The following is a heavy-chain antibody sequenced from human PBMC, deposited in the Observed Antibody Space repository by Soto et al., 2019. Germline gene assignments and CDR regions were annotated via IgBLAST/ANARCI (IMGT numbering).Heavy chain of an antibody. V-gene: IGHV3-21*04. D-gene: IGHD6-13*01. Sequence: GGSLRLSCAASGFTFSSYSMNWVRQAPWKGLEWVSSISSSSSYIYYADSVKGRFTISRDNAKKSLYLQMNSLRSEDTAVYYCARIGQQLVPSGYYYYYGMDVWGQGTTVTVSS. J-gene: IGHJ6*02. CDR1: GFTFSSYS. CDR2: ISSSSSYI. CDR3: ARIGQQLVPSGYYYYYGMDV.